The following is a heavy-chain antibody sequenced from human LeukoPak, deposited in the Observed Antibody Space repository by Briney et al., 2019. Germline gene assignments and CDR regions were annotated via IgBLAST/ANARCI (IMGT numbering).Heavy chain of an antibody. CDR2: ISYDGSNK. CDR1: GFTFSSYG. D-gene: IGHD3-22*01. V-gene: IGHV3-30*18. J-gene: IGHJ4*02. Sequence: PGGSLRLSCAASGFTFSSYGMHWVRQAPGKGLEWVAVISYDGSNKYYADSVKGRFAISRDNSKNTLYLQMNSLRAEDTAVYYCAKDSGDYYDSSGYYYPDYWGQGTLVTVSS. CDR3: AKDSGDYYDSSGYYYPDY.